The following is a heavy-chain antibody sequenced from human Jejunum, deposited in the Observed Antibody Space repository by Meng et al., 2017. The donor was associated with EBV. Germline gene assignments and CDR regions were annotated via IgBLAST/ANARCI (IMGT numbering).Heavy chain of an antibody. CDR2: IYYSGNT. CDR3: ARYSSSSGWLDP. D-gene: IGHD6-19*01. V-gene: IGHV4-39*07. CDR1: GGSISNNLYY. J-gene: IGHJ5*02. Sequence: QCQESGPGLLKPSETLSLTCTVSGGSISNNLYYWGWIRQPPGKGLEWIGTIYYSGNTYYSPSLKSRVTISVDTSKNQFSLQLNSVTAADTAVYYCARYSSSSGWLDPWGQGTLVTVSS.